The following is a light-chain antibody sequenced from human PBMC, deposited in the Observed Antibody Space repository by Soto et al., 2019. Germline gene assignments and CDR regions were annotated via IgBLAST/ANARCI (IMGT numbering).Light chain of an antibody. CDR1: SSDVGGYNY. J-gene: IGLJ3*02. CDR2: DVS. Sequence: QSALTQPRSVSGSPGQSVTISCTGTSSDVGGYNYVSWYQQHPGKAPKFMIYDVSKRPSGVPDRFSGSKSGNTASLTISGLQVEDEADYYCCSYAGSYSWVFGGGTKVTV. CDR3: CSYAGSYSWV. V-gene: IGLV2-11*01.